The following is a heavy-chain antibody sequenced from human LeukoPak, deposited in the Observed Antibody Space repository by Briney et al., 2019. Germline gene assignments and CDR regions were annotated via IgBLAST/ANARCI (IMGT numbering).Heavy chain of an antibody. CDR1: GFTFSSYG. D-gene: IGHD3-22*01. V-gene: IGHV3-30*02. CDR2: IRYDGSNK. Sequence: GGSLRLSCAASGFTFSSYGMHWVRQAPGKGLEWVAFIRYDGSNKYYADSVKGRFTISRDNSKNTLYLQMNSLRAEDTAVFYCAKALYDSSGPAFDIWGQGTMVTVSS. J-gene: IGHJ3*02. CDR3: AKALYDSSGPAFDI.